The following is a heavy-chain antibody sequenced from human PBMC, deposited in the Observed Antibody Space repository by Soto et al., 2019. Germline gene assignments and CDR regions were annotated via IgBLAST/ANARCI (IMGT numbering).Heavy chain of an antibody. J-gene: IGHJ4*02. D-gene: IGHD2-8*01. CDR1: GGSISSGGYS. Sequence: SETLSLTCAVSGGSISSGGYSWSWIRQPPGKGLEWIGYIYHSGSTYYNPSLKSRVTISVDRSKNQFSLKLFSVTAADTAVYYGAITLPMDSPSHYWGPRILVTVFS. CDR3: AITLPMDSPSHY. V-gene: IGHV4-30-2*01. CDR2: IYHSGST.